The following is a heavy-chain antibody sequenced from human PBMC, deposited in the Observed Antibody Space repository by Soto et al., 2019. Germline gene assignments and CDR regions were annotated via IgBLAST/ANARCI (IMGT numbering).Heavy chain of an antibody. D-gene: IGHD2-21*02. V-gene: IGHV4-4*02. Sequence: SETLSLTCAVSGGSISSSNWWSWVRQPPGKGLEWIGEIYHRGSTNYNPYLKSRVTISVDKSKNQFSLKLSSVTAADTAVYYCARVSGVTAVDYYYYGMDVWGQGTTVT. J-gene: IGHJ6*02. CDR2: IYHRGST. CDR1: GGSISSSNW. CDR3: ARVSGVTAVDYYYYGMDV.